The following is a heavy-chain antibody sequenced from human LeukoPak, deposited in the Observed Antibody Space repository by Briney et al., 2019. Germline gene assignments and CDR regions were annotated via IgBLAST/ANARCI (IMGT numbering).Heavy chain of an antibody. Sequence: GGSLRLSCAASGFTFSSYGMHWVRQAPGKGLEWVAFIRYDGSNKYYADSVKGRFTTSRDNSKNTLYLQMNSLRAEDTAVYYCAKPYQGPGYYDSSGYYLKYWGQGTLVTVSS. CDR2: IRYDGSNK. CDR3: AKPYQGPGYYDSSGYYLKY. J-gene: IGHJ4*02. V-gene: IGHV3-30*02. CDR1: GFTFSSYG. D-gene: IGHD3-22*01.